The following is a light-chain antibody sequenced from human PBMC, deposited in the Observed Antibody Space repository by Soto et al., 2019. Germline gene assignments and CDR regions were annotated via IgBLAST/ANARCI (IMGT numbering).Light chain of an antibody. V-gene: IGLV2-14*03. CDR1: ARDVGAYDY. J-gene: IGLJ1*01. CDR3: SSYTTSYFYV. CDR2: GVK. Sequence: ALTQPASVSWSPGQSITISCTGSARDVGAYDYVSWYQQHPGPAPKLLIYGVKNRPSGVSYRFSASKSAFTASLTISGLQAEDEAHYYCSSYTTSYFYVFGPGTKVTVL.